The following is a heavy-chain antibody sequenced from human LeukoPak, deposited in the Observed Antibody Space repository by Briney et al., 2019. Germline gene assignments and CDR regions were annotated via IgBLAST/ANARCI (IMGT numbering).Heavy chain of an antibody. Sequence: GASVKVSRNASGYTFTGYYMHWVRQAPGQGLKWMGWINPNSGGTNYAQKFQGRVTMTRDTSISTAYMELSRLRSDDTAVYYCARTVATIRWFDPWGQGTLVTVSS. CDR3: ARTVATIRWFDP. CDR2: INPNSGGT. CDR1: GYTFTGYY. J-gene: IGHJ5*02. V-gene: IGHV1-2*02. D-gene: IGHD5-12*01.